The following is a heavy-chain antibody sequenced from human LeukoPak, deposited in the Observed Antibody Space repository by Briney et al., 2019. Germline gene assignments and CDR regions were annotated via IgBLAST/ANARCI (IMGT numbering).Heavy chain of an antibody. J-gene: IGHJ4*02. CDR2: ISGSGGST. Sequence: GGSLRLSCAASGFTFSSYAMSWVRQAPGKGLEWVSAISGSGGSTYYADSVKGRFTISRDNSKNTLYLQMNSLRAEDTAVYYCAKSPMVRGVKAEFDYWGQGTLVTVSS. CDR3: AKSPMVRGVKAEFDY. D-gene: IGHD3-10*01. V-gene: IGHV3-23*01. CDR1: GFTFSSYA.